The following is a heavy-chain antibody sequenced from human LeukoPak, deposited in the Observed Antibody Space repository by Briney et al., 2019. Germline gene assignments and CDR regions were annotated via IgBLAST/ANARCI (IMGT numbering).Heavy chain of an antibody. V-gene: IGHV3-30*04. D-gene: IGHD6-13*01. CDR3: ARGAYSSSWLNFDY. CDR2: ISYDGSNK. Sequence: GGSLRLSCAASGFTFSSYAMHWVRQAPGKGLEWVAVISYDGSNKYYADSVKGRFTISRDNSKNTLYLQMNSLRADDTAVYYCARGAYSSSWLNFDYWGQGTLVTVSS. CDR1: GFTFSSYA. J-gene: IGHJ4*02.